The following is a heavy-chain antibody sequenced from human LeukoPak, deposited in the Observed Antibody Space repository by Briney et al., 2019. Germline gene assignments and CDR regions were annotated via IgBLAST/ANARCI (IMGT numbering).Heavy chain of an antibody. D-gene: IGHD3-16*02. V-gene: IGHV4-61*02. Sequence: PSETLSLTCTVSGGSISSGSYYWSWIRQPAGKGLEWIGRIYTSGSTNYNPSLKSRVTISVDTSKNQFSLKLSSVTAADTAVYYCARATLTDYVWGSYRYTDYWGQGTLVTVSS. CDR1: GGSISSGSYY. J-gene: IGHJ4*02. CDR3: ARATLTDYVWGSYRYTDY. CDR2: IYTSGST.